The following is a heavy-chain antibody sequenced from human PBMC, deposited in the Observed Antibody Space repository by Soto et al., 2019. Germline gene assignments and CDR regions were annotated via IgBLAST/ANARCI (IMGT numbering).Heavy chain of an antibody. V-gene: IGHV4-59*08. J-gene: IGHJ5*02. CDR3: VRHGYSGYDWEHNWFDP. CDR1: GRPISSYY. CDR2: IYYSGST. D-gene: IGHD5-12*01. Sequence: SDTLSLTCSVSGRPISSYYWSWIRQPPGKGLEWIGYIYYSGSTNYNPSLKSRVTISVDTSKNQFSLKLSSVTAADTAVYYCVRHGYSGYDWEHNWFDPWGQGTLVTVS.